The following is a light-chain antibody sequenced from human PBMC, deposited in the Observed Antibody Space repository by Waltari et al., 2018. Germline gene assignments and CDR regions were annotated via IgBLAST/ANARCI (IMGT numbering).Light chain of an antibody. Sequence: QSALTQPPSASGSPGQSVTISCTGTFSAIGSNNFVSCYQQRPGKAPKLIIYEVNKRPSGVPDRFSGSKSGNTASLAVSGLQAEDEADYYCSSDAGSDYPYVFGTGTKVTVL. J-gene: IGLJ1*01. CDR1: FSAIGSNNF. CDR2: EVN. CDR3: SSDAGSDYPYV. V-gene: IGLV2-8*01.